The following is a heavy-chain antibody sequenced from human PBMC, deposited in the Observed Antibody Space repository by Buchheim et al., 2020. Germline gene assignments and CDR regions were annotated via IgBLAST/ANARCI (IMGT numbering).Heavy chain of an antibody. CDR1: GGSISRDGYY. V-gene: IGHV4-31*03. J-gene: IGHJ5*02. CDR2: IYYSGIT. CDR3: ARDVQLWYGQLFGNWFDP. Sequence: QVQLQESGPGLVKPSQTLSLTCTFSGGSISRDGYYWSWIRQHPGKGLEWIGYIYYSGITYYNPSLKSRVTISVDTSKHQFSLKLRSVTAADMAVNYCARDVQLWYGQLFGNWFDPWGQGTL. D-gene: IGHD3-10*01.